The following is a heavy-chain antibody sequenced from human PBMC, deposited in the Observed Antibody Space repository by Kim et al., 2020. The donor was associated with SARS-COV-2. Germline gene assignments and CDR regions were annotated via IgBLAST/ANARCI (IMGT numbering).Heavy chain of an antibody. CDR3: AKIGAGDSYKYLQRELLYYYYYYGMDV. CDR1: GFTFSSYA. V-gene: IGHV3-23*01. D-gene: IGHD3-10*01. Sequence: GGSLRLSCAASGFTFSSYAMSWVRQAPGKGLEWVSAISGSGGSTYYADSVKGRFTISRDNSKNTLYLQMNSLRAEDTAVYYCAKIGAGDSYKYLQRELLYYYYYYGMDVWGQGTTVTVSS. CDR2: ISGSGGST. J-gene: IGHJ6*02.